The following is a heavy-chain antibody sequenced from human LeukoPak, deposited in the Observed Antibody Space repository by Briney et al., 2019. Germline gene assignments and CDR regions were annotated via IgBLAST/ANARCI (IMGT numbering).Heavy chain of an antibody. D-gene: IGHD3-10*01. V-gene: IGHV3-30*18. CDR2: ISYDGSDK. CDR1: GFTFSTYD. CDR3: AKDFGEAAFDI. Sequence: GGSLRLSCAASGFTFSTYDMHWVRQAPGKGLEWVSIISYDGSDKYYADSVKGRFTISRDNSKNTLYLQMNSLRAEDTAVYYCAKDFGEAAFDIWGQGTMVTVSS. J-gene: IGHJ3*02.